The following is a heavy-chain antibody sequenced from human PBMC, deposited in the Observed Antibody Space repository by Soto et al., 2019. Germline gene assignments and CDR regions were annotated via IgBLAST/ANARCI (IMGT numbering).Heavy chain of an antibody. CDR1: GFTCSSYW. J-gene: IGHJ4*02. V-gene: IGHV3-7*03. D-gene: IGHD6-13*01. Sequence: GGSLILCCASSGFTCSSYWMSWVRQAPGKGLEWVANIKQDGSEKYYVDSVKGRFTISRDNAKNSLYLQMNSLRAEDTAVYYCARDKQLAFDYWGQGTLVNVSS. CDR2: IKQDGSEK. CDR3: ARDKQLAFDY.